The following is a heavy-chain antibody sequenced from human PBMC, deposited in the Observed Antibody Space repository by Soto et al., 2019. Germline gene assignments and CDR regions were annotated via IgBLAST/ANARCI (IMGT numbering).Heavy chain of an antibody. J-gene: IGHJ6*02. CDR2: ISSSSSYI. Sequence: EVQLVESGGGLVKPGGSLRLSCAASGFTFSSYSMNWVRQAPGKGLEWVSSISSSSSYIYYADSVKGRFTISRDNAKNSLDLQMNSLRAEDTAVYYCARDSLWFGEFAYGMDVWGQGSTVTFSS. CDR1: GFTFSSYS. CDR3: ARDSLWFGEFAYGMDV. V-gene: IGHV3-21*01. D-gene: IGHD3-10*01.